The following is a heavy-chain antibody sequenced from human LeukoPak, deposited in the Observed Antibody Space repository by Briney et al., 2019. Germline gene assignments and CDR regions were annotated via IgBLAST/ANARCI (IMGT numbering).Heavy chain of an antibody. CDR2: ISSSGSTI. CDR1: GFTFSDYY. V-gene: IGHV3-11*04. D-gene: IGHD5-18*01. CDR3: ARKSRRGYSYGSFDY. Sequence: PGGSLRLSCAASGFTFSDYYMSWIRQAPGKGLEWVSYISSSGSTIYYADSVKGRFTISRDNAKNSLYLQMNSLRAEDAAVYYRARKSRRGYSYGSFDYWGQGTLVTVSS. J-gene: IGHJ4*02.